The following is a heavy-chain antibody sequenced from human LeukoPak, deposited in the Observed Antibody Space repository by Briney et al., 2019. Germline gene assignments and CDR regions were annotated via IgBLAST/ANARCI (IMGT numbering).Heavy chain of an antibody. J-gene: IGHJ4*02. D-gene: IGHD6-6*01. CDR3: ARHRAYSSSSPFDY. CDR2: IYYTGST. V-gene: IGHV4-59*08. Sequence: SETLSLTCSVSGGSISSLYWSWIRQPPGKGLEWIGYIYYTGSTNYNPSLKSRVTMFVDMSKNQFSLRLSSVTAADTAVYHCARHRAYSSSSPFDYWGQGTLVTVSS. CDR1: GGSISSLY.